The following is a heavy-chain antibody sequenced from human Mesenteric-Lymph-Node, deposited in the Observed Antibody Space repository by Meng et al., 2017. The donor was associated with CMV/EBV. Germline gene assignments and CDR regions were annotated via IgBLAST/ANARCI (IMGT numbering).Heavy chain of an antibody. Sequence: GSLRLSCAVYGGSFSDYCWSWIRQPPGKGLEWLGELNHSGSTNYNPSLKSRVSISADTSKNQFSLRLSSVTAADTAVYYCAREFCDSNSCHGAFDSWGQGTLVTVSS. CDR3: AREFCDSNSCHGAFDS. J-gene: IGHJ4*02. V-gene: IGHV4-34*01. CDR1: GGSFSDYC. D-gene: IGHD2/OR15-2a*01. CDR2: LNHSGST.